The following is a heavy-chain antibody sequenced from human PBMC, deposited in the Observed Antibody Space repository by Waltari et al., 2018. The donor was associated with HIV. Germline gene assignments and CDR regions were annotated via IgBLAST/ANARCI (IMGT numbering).Heavy chain of an antibody. CDR2: IKSNTDSGTT. D-gene: IGHD3-16*01. CDR3: TTVGGGTRDY. J-gene: IGHJ4*02. V-gene: IGHV3-15*01. CDR1: GFTFSDAW. Sequence: EVLLVESEGGLGKPGGSLRLSCAASGFTFSDAWMSWVRQAPGKGLEWVGRIKSNTDSGTTDYAAPVKGRYTISRDDSKTTLYLEMNSLKTEDTAVYYCTTVGGGTRDYWGQGTLITVSS.